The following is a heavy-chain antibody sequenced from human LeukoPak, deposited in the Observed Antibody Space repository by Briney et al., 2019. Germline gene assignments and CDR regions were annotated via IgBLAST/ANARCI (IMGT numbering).Heavy chain of an antibody. J-gene: IGHJ4*02. D-gene: IGHD1-1*01. CDR2: ISSSGSTI. Sequence: GGSLRLSCAASGFTFSSYEMNWVRQAPGKGLEWVSYISSSGSTIYYADSVKGRFTISRDNAKNSLYLQMNSLRAEDTAVYHCARGLGWNDGNPTDYWGQGTLVTVSS. V-gene: IGHV3-48*03. CDR3: ARGLGWNDGNPTDY. CDR1: GFTFSSYE.